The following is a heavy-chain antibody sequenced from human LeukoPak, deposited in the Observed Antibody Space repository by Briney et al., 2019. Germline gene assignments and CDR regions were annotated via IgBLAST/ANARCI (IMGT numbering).Heavy chain of an antibody. D-gene: IGHD4-23*01. V-gene: IGHV3-21*01. Sequence: GGSLRLSCAASGFTFSSYSMNWVRQAPGKGLEWVSSISSSSSYIYYADSVKGRFTISRDNAKNSLYLQMNSLRAEDTAVYYCARISYGGSSDFDYWGQGTRVAVSP. J-gene: IGHJ4*02. CDR2: ISSSSSYI. CDR3: ARISYGGSSDFDY. CDR1: GFTFSSYS.